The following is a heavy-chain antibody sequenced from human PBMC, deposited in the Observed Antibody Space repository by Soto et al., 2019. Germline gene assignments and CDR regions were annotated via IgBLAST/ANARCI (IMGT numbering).Heavy chain of an antibody. V-gene: IGHV1-18*01. D-gene: IGHD2-15*01. J-gene: IGHJ6*02. Sequence: QVQLVQSGAEVKKPGASVKVSCKASGYTFTSYGISWVRQAPGQGLEWMGWISAYNGNTNYAQKLQGRVTMTTDTSTSTAYMELRSMRSDDTAVYYCARDTIVVVVAATEYYYYGMDVWGQGTPVTVSS. CDR3: ARDTIVVVVAATEYYYYGMDV. CDR1: GYTFTSYG. CDR2: ISAYNGNT.